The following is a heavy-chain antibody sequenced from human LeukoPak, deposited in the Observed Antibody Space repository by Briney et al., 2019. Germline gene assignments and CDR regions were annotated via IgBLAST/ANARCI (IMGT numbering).Heavy chain of an antibody. CDR1: GGSISSYY. CDR2: IYYSGST. Sequence: SETLSHTCTVSGGSISSYYWSWIRQPPGKGLEWIGYIYYSGSTNYNPSLKSRVTISVDTSKNQFSLKLSSVTAADTAVYYCARGRDYYDSSVYWFDPWAQGTLVTVSS. CDR3: ARGRDYYDSSVYWFDP. D-gene: IGHD3-22*01. V-gene: IGHV4-59*01. J-gene: IGHJ5*02.